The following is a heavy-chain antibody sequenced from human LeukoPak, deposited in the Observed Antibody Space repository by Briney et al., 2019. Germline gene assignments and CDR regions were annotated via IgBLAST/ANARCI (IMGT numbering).Heavy chain of an antibody. J-gene: IGHJ6*03. Sequence: SVKVSCXASGGTFSSYAISWVRQARGQGLEWMGGIIPIFGTANYAQKFQGRVTITADESTSTAYMELSSLRSEDTAVYYCARSLGYCSSTSCYYYMDVWGKGTTVTVSS. D-gene: IGHD2-2*01. CDR2: IIPIFGTA. CDR1: GGTFSSYA. V-gene: IGHV1-69*13. CDR3: ARSLGYCSSTSCYYYMDV.